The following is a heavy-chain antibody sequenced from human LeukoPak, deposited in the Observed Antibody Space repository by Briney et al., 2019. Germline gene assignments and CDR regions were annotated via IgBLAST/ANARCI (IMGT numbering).Heavy chain of an antibody. Sequence: TGGSLRLSCVASGITLSRHWMKWVRQAPGKGLEWVANIKQDGSEKFYVDSVKGRFTISRDNAKNSLYLQMNSLRAEDTAVYYCARYCSSTSCMDVWGKGTTVTVSS. CDR2: IKQDGSEK. J-gene: IGHJ6*03. CDR3: ARYCSSTSCMDV. CDR1: GITLSRHW. V-gene: IGHV3-7*01. D-gene: IGHD2-2*01.